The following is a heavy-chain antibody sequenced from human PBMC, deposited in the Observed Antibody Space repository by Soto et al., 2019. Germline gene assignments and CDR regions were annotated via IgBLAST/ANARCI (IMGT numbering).Heavy chain of an antibody. CDR1: GYTFASYY. D-gene: IGHD1-20*01. J-gene: IGHJ4*02. CDR2: INPSGGST. Sequence: ASVKVSCKASGYTFASYYRQWVRQAPGQGLEWMGIINPSGGSTSYAQKFQGRVTMTRDTSTSTVYMELSSLRSEDTAVYYCATITGTRNLKEFDYWGQGTLLTVSS. V-gene: IGHV1-46*01. CDR3: ATITGTRNLKEFDY.